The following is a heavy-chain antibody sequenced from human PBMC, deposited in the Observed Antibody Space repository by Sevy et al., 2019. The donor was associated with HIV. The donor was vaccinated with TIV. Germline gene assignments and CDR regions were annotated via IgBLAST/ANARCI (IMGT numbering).Heavy chain of an antibody. D-gene: IGHD4-17*01. CDR2: ISSSGTST. Sequence: GGSLRLSCEASGFKLINYDMTWVRQAPGEGLEWVSVISSSGTSTYYADSVKGRFTISRDNFKDTVYLQMNSLRAEDTAVYYCAKGGIYNDYANWGQGTLVTVSS. CDR3: AKGGIYNDYAN. V-gene: IGHV3-23*05. J-gene: IGHJ4*02. CDR1: GFKLINYD.